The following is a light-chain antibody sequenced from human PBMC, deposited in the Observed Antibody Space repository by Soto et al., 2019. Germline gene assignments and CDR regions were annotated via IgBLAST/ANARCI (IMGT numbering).Light chain of an antibody. Sequence: DIQMTQSPSSLSASVGDRVTITCRASQTISTYLHWYLYKPGKAPKLLIHAASNLQSGVPSRFSGSGSGTDFTLTISSLQPEDFATYYCQQSSNTPGTFGQGTKVEIK. J-gene: IGKJ1*01. CDR2: AAS. CDR3: QQSSNTPGT. CDR1: QTISTY. V-gene: IGKV1-39*01.